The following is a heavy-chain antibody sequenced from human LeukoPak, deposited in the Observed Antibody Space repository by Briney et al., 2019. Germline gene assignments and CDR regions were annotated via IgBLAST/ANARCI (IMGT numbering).Heavy chain of an antibody. CDR3: ARIATVTTLGYYYYYMDV. J-gene: IGHJ6*03. D-gene: IGHD4-17*01. CDR1: GGSFSGYY. V-gene: IGHV4-34*01. CDR2: INHSGST. Sequence: KSSETLSLTCAVYGGSFSGYYWSWIRQPPGKGLEWIGEINHSGSTNYNPSLKSRVTISVDTSKNQFSLKLSSVTAADTAVYYCARIATVTTLGYYYYYMDVWGKGTTVTVSS.